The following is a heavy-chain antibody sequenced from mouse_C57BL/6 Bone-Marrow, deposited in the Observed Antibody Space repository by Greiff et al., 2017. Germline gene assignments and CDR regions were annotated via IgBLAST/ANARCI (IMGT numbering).Heavy chain of an antibody. V-gene: IGHV1-69*01. CDR1: VYTFTSYW. Sequence: QVQLQQPGAELVMPGASVKLSCKASVYTFTSYWMHWVKQRPGQGLEWIGELDPSDSYTNYNQKFKGKSTLTVDKSSSTAYMQLSSLTSEDSAVYYCARSGYSNYVYYYAMDYWGQGTSVTVSS. D-gene: IGHD2-5*01. CDR2: LDPSDSYT. J-gene: IGHJ4*01. CDR3: ARSGYSNYVYYYAMDY.